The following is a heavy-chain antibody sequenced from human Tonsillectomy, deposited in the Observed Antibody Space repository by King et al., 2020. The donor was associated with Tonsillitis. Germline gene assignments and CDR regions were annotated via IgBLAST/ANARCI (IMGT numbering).Heavy chain of an antibody. V-gene: IGHV3-23*04. CDR3: AKFRWVQSLDGFDY. J-gene: IGHJ4*02. D-gene: IGHD5-24*01. Sequence: VQLVESGGDXVQPXGSLRLXXXTSGFTFSXFAMSXVXXAPXKGXXXVXXXXXXXXXXYXXXXXXGRFXISRXXSKNTLYLQMNXLRAEDTAVYYCAKFRWVQSLDGFDYWGQGTLVTVSS. CDR1: GFTFSXFA. CDR2: XXXXXXXX.